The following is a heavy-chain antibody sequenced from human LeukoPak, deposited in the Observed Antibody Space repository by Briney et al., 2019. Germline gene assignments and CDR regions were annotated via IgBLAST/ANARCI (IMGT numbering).Heavy chain of an antibody. D-gene: IGHD3-22*01. Sequence: SQTLSLTCTVSGVSISSGGYYWSWIRQHPGKGLEWIVYIYYSGSTYYNPSLKSRVTISVDTSKNQFSLQLSSVTAAATAVYYCARVLWYYYDSSGYRNAFDIWGQGTMVTVSS. CDR1: GVSISSGGYY. J-gene: IGHJ3*02. V-gene: IGHV4-31*03. CDR3: ARVLWYYYDSSGYRNAFDI. CDR2: IYYSGST.